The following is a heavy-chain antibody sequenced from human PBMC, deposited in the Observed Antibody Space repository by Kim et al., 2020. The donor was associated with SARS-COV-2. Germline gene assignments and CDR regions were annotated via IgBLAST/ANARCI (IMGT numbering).Heavy chain of an antibody. CDR3: ARGWAFDI. V-gene: IGHV3-74*01. J-gene: IGHJ3*02. CDR2: DGSNT. Sequence: DGSNTAYADSGKGRFSISRDNAKNTLYLQMNSLRAEDTAVYYCARGWAFDIWGQGTMVTVSS. D-gene: IGHD2-15*01.